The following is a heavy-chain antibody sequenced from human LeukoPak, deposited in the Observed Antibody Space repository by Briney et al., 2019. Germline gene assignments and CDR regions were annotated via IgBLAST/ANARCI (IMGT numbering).Heavy chain of an antibody. CDR3: TRGVALATVYYFDF. CDR2: ISNHNGNT. CDR1: GFTFSAYG. D-gene: IGHD3-10*01. Sequence: SVKVSCKTSGFTFSAYGIAWVRQAPGHGPEWMGWISNHNGNTKYAQKFQDRITVTTDTSTGTASMELRSLKPDDTGICYRTRGVALATVYYFDFWGRGTQVTVAS. V-gene: IGHV1-18*04. J-gene: IGHJ4*02.